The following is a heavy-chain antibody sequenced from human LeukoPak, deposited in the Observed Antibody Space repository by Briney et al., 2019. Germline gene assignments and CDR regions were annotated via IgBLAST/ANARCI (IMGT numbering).Heavy chain of an antibody. CDR1: GFTFTNAW. CDR2: IISSVNT. Sequence: GGSLRLSCAASGFTFTNAWMTWVRQAPGKGLEWVSTIISSVNTYYTDSVKGRFTISRDNSKNTLYLQLNSLRAEDTAVYYCARDLYGSDDYWGQGTLVTVSS. D-gene: IGHD3-10*01. CDR3: ARDLYGSDDY. V-gene: IGHV3-23*01. J-gene: IGHJ4*02.